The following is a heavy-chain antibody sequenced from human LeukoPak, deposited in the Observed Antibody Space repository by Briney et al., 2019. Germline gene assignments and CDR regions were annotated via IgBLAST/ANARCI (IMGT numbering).Heavy chain of an antibody. V-gene: IGHV3-48*03. CDR1: GFTFRSYE. CDR3: AKDPAGTYYNAYYFDY. Sequence: PGGSLRLSCAASGFTFRSYEMNWVRQAPGKGLEWVSYISSSGSTIYYADSVKGRFTISRDNSKNMLYLQMDSLRAEDTAVYYCAKDPAGTYYNAYYFDYWGQGTLVTVSS. D-gene: IGHD3-10*01. CDR2: ISSSGSTI. J-gene: IGHJ4*02.